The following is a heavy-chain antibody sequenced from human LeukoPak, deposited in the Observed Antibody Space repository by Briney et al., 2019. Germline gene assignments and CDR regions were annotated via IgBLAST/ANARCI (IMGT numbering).Heavy chain of an antibody. Sequence: GGSLRLSCAASGFTFSSYAMSWVRQAPGKGLEWVPAISGSGGSTYYADSVKGRFTISRDNSKNTLYLQMNSLRAEDTAVYYCAKDLNLSIAAAGILGPRTAHASAFDYWGQGTLVTVSS. J-gene: IGHJ4*02. V-gene: IGHV3-23*01. CDR1: GFTFSSYA. CDR3: AKDLNLSIAAAGILGPRTAHASAFDY. D-gene: IGHD6-13*01. CDR2: ISGSGGST.